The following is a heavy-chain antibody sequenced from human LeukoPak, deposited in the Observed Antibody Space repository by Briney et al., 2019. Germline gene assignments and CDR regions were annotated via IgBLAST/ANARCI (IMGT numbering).Heavy chain of an antibody. V-gene: IGHV4-59*13. Sequence: SETLSLTCTVSGGSISSYSWSRIRQPPGKGLEWIGYIYYSDYTNYNPSLKSRVTMSVDTSKNQFSLKLTSVTAADTAVYYCARGRERGYYPLDYWGQGILVTVSS. CDR3: ARGRERGYYPLDY. D-gene: IGHD3-3*01. J-gene: IGHJ4*02. CDR1: GGSISSYS. CDR2: IYYSDYT.